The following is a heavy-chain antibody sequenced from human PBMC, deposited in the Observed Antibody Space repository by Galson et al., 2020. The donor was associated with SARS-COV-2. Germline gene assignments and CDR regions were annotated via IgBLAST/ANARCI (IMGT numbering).Heavy chain of an antibody. D-gene: IGHD2-21*01. CDR2: INPSGDIT. J-gene: IGHJ4*02. V-gene: IGHV1-46*04. Sequence: ASVKVSCKASGYTFISFYIHWVRQAPGQGLEWMGVINPSGDITYYAQKLRGRVTVTRDMSTQTVYMELSSLTSEDTAVYYCAREWGDINSSVFDYWGQGRLVVVSS. CDR3: AREWGDINSSVFDY. CDR1: GYTFISFY.